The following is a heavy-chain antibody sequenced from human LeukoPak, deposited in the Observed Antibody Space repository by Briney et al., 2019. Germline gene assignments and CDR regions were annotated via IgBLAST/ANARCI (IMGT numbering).Heavy chain of an antibody. D-gene: IGHD1-26*01. Sequence: SVKVSCKASGGTFSSYAISWVRQAPGQGLEWMGRIIPILGIANYAQKFQGRVTITADKSTSTAYMELSSLRSEDTAVYYCALVGATSDAFDIWGQGTMVTVSS. CDR2: IIPILGIA. CDR1: GGTFSSYA. J-gene: IGHJ3*02. V-gene: IGHV1-69*04. CDR3: ALVGATSDAFDI.